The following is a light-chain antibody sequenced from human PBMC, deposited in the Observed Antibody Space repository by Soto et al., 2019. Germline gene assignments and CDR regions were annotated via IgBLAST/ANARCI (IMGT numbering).Light chain of an antibody. Sequence: QSALTQPASVSGSPGQSITISCTGTSSDVGGYNYVSWYQQHQGKAPKLMIYEVSNRPSGVSDRFSGSKSGNTASLTISGLQAEDEADYYCESYTRSSTYVFGTGTKLTVL. CDR2: EVS. CDR3: ESYTRSSTYV. CDR1: SSDVGGYNY. V-gene: IGLV2-14*01. J-gene: IGLJ1*01.